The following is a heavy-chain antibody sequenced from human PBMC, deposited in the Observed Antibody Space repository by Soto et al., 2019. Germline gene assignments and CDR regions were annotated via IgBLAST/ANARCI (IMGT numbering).Heavy chain of an antibody. V-gene: IGHV3-30*03. D-gene: IGHD6-25*01. CDR1: GFTFSSYG. Sequence: QVQLVESGGGVVQPGRSLRLSCAASGFTFSSYGMHWVRQAPGKRLEWVAVISYDGSNKYYADSVKGRFTISRDNSKNTLYLQMTRLRAEDTAVYYCARGDSSGWPAYYYYGMDVWGQGTRVTVSS. CDR3: ARGDSSGWPAYYYYGMDV. J-gene: IGHJ6*02. CDR2: ISYDGSNK.